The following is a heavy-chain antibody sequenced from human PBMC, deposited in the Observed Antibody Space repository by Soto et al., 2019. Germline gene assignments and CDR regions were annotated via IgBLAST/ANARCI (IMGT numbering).Heavy chain of an antibody. V-gene: IGHV1-69*13. CDR2: IIPIFGTA. J-gene: IGHJ6*02. Sequence: RASVKVSCKASGGTFSSYAISWVRQAPGQGLEWMGGIIPIFGTANYAQKFQGRVTITADESTSTAYMELSSLRSEDTAVYYCARGEGYSYDHYYYGMDVWGQGTTVTVSS. D-gene: IGHD5-18*01. CDR3: ARGEGYSYDHYYYGMDV. CDR1: GGTFSSYA.